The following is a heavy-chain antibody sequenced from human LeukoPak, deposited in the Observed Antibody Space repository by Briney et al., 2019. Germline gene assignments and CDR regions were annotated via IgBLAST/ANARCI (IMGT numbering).Heavy chain of an antibody. CDR3: ATLSFLLSSMRTPYYYYIDV. CDR2: ISRSGSTK. V-gene: IGHV3-11*04. Sequence: GGSLRLSCAASGFTFSDYNMRWIRQTPGKGLEWVSSISRSGSTKYYADSVKGRFTISRDNAKNSLFLQMDSLRVEDTAVYYCATLSFLLSSMRTPYYYYIDVWGKGTTVTISS. CDR1: GFTFSDYN. D-gene: IGHD2/OR15-2a*01. J-gene: IGHJ6*03.